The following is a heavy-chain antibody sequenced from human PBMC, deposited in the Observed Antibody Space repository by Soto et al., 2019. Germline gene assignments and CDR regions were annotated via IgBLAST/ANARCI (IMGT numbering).Heavy chain of an antibody. CDR2: ISAYNGNT. Sequence: SSVKVSCKASGYIFTSYGISWVRQAPGQGLEWMGWISAYNGNTNYEQNLQGRVTMTTDTSTRTAYMEVRSLRSDDTAVYYCARAAYDILTGYYNGGAFDIWGQGTMVTVS. CDR1: GYIFTSYG. CDR3: ARAAYDILTGYYNGGAFDI. V-gene: IGHV1-18*01. D-gene: IGHD3-9*01. J-gene: IGHJ3*02.